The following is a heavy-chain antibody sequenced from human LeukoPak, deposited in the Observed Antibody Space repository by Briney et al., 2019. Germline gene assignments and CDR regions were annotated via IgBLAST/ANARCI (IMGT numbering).Heavy chain of an antibody. CDR2: VFYSGSP. Sequence: SETLSLTCTVSGVSISSYYWSWIRQPPGEGLEWIGNVFYSGSPNYKSSPKSRVTTSFDTSKNQFSLKLSSVTAADTAVYYCARVGHIVAAGTYDYWGQGTLVTVSS. D-gene: IGHD6-13*01. J-gene: IGHJ4*02. CDR3: ARVGHIVAAGTYDY. V-gene: IGHV4-59*08. CDR1: GVSISSYY.